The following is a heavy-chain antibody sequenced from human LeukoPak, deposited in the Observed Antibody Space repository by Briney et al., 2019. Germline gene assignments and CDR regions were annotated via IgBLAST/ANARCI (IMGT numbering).Heavy chain of an antibody. J-gene: IGHJ4*02. Sequence: GGSLRLSCAASGLTFSNYWMDWVRQAPGKGLEWVANIKQDGSEKNYVDSVKGRFIISRDNATNSLYQQMNTLRADDTAVYYCARDGFGTGSNWGQGTLVTVSS. CDR1: GLTFSNYW. V-gene: IGHV3-7*03. CDR3: ARDGFGTGSN. CDR2: IKQDGSEK. D-gene: IGHD3-16*01.